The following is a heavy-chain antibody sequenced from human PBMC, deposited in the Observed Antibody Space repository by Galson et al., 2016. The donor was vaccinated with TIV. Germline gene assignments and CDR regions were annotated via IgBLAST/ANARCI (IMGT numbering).Heavy chain of an antibody. CDR2: FDPEQHKK. D-gene: IGHD2/OR15-2a*01. CDR1: GDSLSDIS. J-gene: IGHJ4*02. CDR3: ASVAWFPGLSLDN. V-gene: IGHV1-24*01. Sequence: SVKVSCKVSGDSLSDISMHWVRQAPGKGLEWMAGFDPEQHKKIYAQKLEGRVTLTDDTSTDTAFLELSSLSFEDTAVCYCASVAWFPGLSLDNWGQGTLVIVSS.